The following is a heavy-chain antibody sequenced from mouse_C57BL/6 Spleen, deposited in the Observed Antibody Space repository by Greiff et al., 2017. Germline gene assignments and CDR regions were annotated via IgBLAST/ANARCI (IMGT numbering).Heavy chain of an antibody. CDR3: ARHDSNYVDYAMDY. CDR1: GFTFSSYG. Sequence: EVQLVESGGDLVKPGGSLKLSCAASGFTFSSYGMSWVRQTPDKRLEWVATISSGGSYTYYPDSVKGRFTISRDNAKNTLYLQMSSLKSEDTAMYYCARHDSNYVDYAMDYWGQGTSVTVSS. CDR2: ISSGGSYT. J-gene: IGHJ4*01. D-gene: IGHD2-5*01. V-gene: IGHV5-6*01.